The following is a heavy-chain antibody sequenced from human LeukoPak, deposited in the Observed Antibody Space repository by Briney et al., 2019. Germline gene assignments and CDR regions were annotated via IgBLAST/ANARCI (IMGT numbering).Heavy chain of an antibody. D-gene: IGHD2-8*01. CDR3: AKGVLMVYAIKENWFDP. V-gene: IGHV3-23*01. CDR2: ISGSGGST. CDR1: GFTFSSYA. Sequence: GGSLRLSCAASGFTFSSYAMSWVRQAPGKGLEWVSAISGSGGSTYYADSVKGRFTISRDNSKNTLYLQMNSLRAEDTAVYYCAKGVLMVYAIKENWFDPWGQGTLVTVSS. J-gene: IGHJ5*02.